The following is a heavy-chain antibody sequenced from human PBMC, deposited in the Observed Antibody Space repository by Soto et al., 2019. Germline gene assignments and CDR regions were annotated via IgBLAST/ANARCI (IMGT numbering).Heavy chain of an antibody. Sequence: SETLSRTFSVSGESLTSNHCNWLRQPPGRALEWIGYIYNSGTTKYNPSLKSRGIISVDTSKNQLSLKLSSVTAADTAVYYCARVSMSTVSWGFDPWGQGTLVTVSS. CDR3: ARVSMSTVSWGFDP. CDR2: IYNSGTT. J-gene: IGHJ5*02. D-gene: IGHD4-4*01. CDR1: GESLTSNH. V-gene: IGHV4-59*01.